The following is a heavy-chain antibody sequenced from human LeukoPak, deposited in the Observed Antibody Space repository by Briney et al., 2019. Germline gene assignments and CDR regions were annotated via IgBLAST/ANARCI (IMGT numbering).Heavy chain of an antibody. CDR2: MNPNSGNT. V-gene: IGHV1-8*01. D-gene: IGHD1-26*01. J-gene: IGHJ6*02. CDR1: GYTFTSYD. Sequence: ASVKVSCKASGYTFTSYDINWVRQATGQGLEWMGWMNPNSGNTGYAQKFQGRVTMTRNTSISTAYMELSSLRSEDTAVYYCARDGVEVGGPGYGMDVWGQGTTVTVSS. CDR3: ARDGVEVGGPGYGMDV.